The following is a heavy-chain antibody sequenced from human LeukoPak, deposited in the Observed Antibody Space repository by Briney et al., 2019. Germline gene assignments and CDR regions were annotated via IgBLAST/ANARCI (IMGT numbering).Heavy chain of an antibody. CDR1: GFTFSSYA. CDR2: ISGSGGST. CDR3: AKESCSSTSCYLGYYYYGMDV. J-gene: IGHJ6*02. D-gene: IGHD2-2*01. V-gene: IGHV3-23*01. Sequence: GGSLRLSCAASGFTFSSYAMSWVRQAPGKGLEWVSAISGSGGSTYYADSVKVRFTISRDNSKNTLYLQMNSLRAEDTAVYYCAKESCSSTSCYLGYYYYGMDVWGQGTTVTVSS.